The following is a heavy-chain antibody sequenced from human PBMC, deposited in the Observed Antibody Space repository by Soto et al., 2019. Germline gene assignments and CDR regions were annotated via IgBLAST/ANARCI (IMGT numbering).Heavy chain of an antibody. D-gene: IGHD6-13*01. CDR3: ARGVAAPYYYYYGMDV. CDR2: TYYRSKWYN. CDR1: GDSVSSNSAA. V-gene: IGHV6-1*01. Sequence: PSQTLSLTCAISGDSVSSNSAAWNWIRQSPSRGLEWLGRTYYRSKWYNDYAVSVKSRITINPDTSKNQFSLQLNSVTPEDTAVYYCARGVAAPYYYYYGMDVWGQGTTVTVSS. J-gene: IGHJ6*02.